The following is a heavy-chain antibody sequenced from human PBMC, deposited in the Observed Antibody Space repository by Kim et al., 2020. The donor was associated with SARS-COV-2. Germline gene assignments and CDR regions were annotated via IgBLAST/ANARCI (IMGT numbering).Heavy chain of an antibody. D-gene: IGHD3-16*01. V-gene: IGHV3-74*01. CDR2: SI. CDR3: ARDGGHRGDY. Sequence: SISYADSVKGRFTISRDNAKNTRYLQMNSLRDEDTAVYYCARDGGHRGDYWGQGTLVTVSS. J-gene: IGHJ4*02.